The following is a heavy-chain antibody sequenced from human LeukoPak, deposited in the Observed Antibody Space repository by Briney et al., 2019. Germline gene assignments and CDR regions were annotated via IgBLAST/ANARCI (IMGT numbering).Heavy chain of an antibody. J-gene: IGHJ4*02. V-gene: IGHV4-39*07. CDR3: AREAYYYDSSGTAYIN. CDR1: GGSISSSSYY. Sequence: SETLSLTCTVSGGSISSSSYYWVWIRQPPGKGLEWIGSIYYSGSTYYNPSLKSRVTISVDTSKNQFSLKLSSVTAADTAVYYCAREAYYYDSSGTAYINWGQGTMVTVSS. CDR2: IYYSGST. D-gene: IGHD3-22*01.